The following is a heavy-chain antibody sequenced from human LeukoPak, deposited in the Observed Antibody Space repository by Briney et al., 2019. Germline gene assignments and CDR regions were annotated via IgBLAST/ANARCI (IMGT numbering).Heavy chain of an antibody. CDR3: ARGPNSNWSGLDF. Sequence: PGGSLRLSCTASGFSFSGHWMHWARQLPGKGLVWVSRISPTRSTTSYADSVKGRFTVSRDNAKNTLYLQANNLRAEDTAVYYCARGPNSNWSGLDFWGQGTLLTVSS. J-gene: IGHJ4*02. CDR2: ISPTRSTT. D-gene: IGHD6-6*01. CDR1: GFSFSGHW. V-gene: IGHV3-74*01.